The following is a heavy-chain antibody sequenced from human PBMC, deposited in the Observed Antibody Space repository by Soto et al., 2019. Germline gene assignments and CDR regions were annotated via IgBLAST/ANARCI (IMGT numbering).Heavy chain of an antibody. D-gene: IGHD6-13*01. CDR3: ARPTGYSSSWYISYFDP. CDR2: IYYSGST. J-gene: IGHJ4*02. V-gene: IGHV4-39*01. CDR1: GGSISSSSYY. Sequence: SETLSLTCTVSGGSISSSSYYWGWIRQPPGKGLEWIGRIYYSGSTYYNPSLKSRVTISVDTSKNQFSLKLSSVTAADTAVYYCARPTGYSSSWYISYFDPWGQGTLVTVSS.